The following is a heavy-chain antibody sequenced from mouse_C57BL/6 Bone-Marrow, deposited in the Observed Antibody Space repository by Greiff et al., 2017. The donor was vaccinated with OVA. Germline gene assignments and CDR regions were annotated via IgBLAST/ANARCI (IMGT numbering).Heavy chain of an antibody. D-gene: IGHD2-4*01. CDR2: IYPGGGYT. CDR1: GYTFTNYW. Sequence: QVQLKQSGAELVRPGTSVKMSCKASGYTFTNYWIGWAKQRPGHGLEWIGDIYPGGGYTNYNEKFKGKATLTADKSSSTAYMQFSSLTSEDSAIYYCARGGYYDYEGWFAYWGQGTLVTVSA. J-gene: IGHJ3*01. CDR3: ARGGYYDYEGWFAY. V-gene: IGHV1-63*01.